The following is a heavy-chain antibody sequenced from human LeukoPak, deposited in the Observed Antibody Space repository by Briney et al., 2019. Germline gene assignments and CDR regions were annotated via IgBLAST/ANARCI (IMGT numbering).Heavy chain of an antibody. CDR2: MNPNSGNT. CDR1: GYTFTSYY. V-gene: IGHV1-8*02. Sequence: HRASVKVSCKASGYTFTSYYMHWVRQATGQGLEWMGWMNPNSGNTGYAQKFQGRVTMTRNTSISTAYMELSSLRSEDTAVYYCARAVGFLDVWGQGTTVTVSS. J-gene: IGHJ6*02. CDR3: ARAVGFLDV.